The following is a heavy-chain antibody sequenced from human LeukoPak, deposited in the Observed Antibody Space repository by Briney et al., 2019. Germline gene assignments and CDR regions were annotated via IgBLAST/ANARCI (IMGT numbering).Heavy chain of an antibody. CDR1: GYPFSNYD. Sequence: GASVTVSCKASGYPFSNYDINWVRQATGQGLEWMGWISAYNGNTNYAQKLQGRVTMTTDTSTSTAYMELSSLRSEDTAVYYCARVPRDRFLEWLQGMDVWGQGTTVTVSS. J-gene: IGHJ6*02. D-gene: IGHD3-3*01. V-gene: IGHV1-18*01. CDR3: ARVPRDRFLEWLQGMDV. CDR2: ISAYNGNT.